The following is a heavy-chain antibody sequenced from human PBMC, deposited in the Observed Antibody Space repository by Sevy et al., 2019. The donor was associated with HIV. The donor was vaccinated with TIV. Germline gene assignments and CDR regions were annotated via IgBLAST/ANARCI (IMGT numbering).Heavy chain of an antibody. CDR2: IYIGGTT. CDR1: GLTVSDNF. J-gene: IGHJ4*02. D-gene: IGHD5-12*01. Sequence: GGSLRLSCAASGLTVSDNFMSWVRQAPGKGLEWVSVIYIGGTTYYADSVKGRFTISRDNSKNTICLQMNGLRAEDTAVYYCARGKHVSGYYGSFDYWGQGALVTVSS. V-gene: IGHV3-53*01. CDR3: ARGKHVSGYYGSFDY.